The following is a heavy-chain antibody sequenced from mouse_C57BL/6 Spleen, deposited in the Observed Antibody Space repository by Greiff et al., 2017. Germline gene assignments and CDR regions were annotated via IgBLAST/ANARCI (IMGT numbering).Heavy chain of an antibody. J-gene: IGHJ4*01. CDR3: TRGGFITTVVDSYYAMDY. D-gene: IGHD1-1*01. CDR2: IYPGNSDT. Sequence: EVQLQESGTVLARPGASVKMSCKTSGYTFTSYWMHWEKQRPGRGLEWIGAIYPGNSDTSYNQKFKGKAKLTAVTSASTAYMELSSLTNEDSAVYYCTRGGFITTVVDSYYAMDYWGQGTSVTVSS. CDR1: GYTFTSYW. V-gene: IGHV1-5*01.